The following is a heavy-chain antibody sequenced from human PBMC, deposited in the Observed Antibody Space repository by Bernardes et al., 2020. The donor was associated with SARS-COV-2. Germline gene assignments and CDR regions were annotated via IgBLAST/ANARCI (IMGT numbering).Heavy chain of an antibody. D-gene: IGHD2-21*02. CDR2: ISGSGDST. J-gene: IGHJ4*02. V-gene: IGHV3-23*01. CDR1: GFTFTNFG. CDR3: ASEEGSRYCGGDCYSGSDY. Sequence: GGSLRLSCAASGFTFTNFGMSWVRQAPGKGLEWVSAISGSGDSTYYADSVKGRFTISRDNSKNTLYLQMNSLRAEDTAIYFCASEEGSRYCGGDCYSGSDYWGQGTLVTVSS.